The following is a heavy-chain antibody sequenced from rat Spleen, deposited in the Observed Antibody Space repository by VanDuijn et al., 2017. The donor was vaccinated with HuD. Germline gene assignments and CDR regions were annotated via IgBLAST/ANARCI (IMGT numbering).Heavy chain of an antibody. V-gene: IGHV5-7*01. CDR1: GFTFSDYN. D-gene: IGHD1-4*01. CDR2: ISYDDSST. J-gene: IGHJ3*01. Sequence: EVQLVESGGGLVQPGRSLKLSCAASGFTFSDYNMAWVRQAPKKGLEWVATISYDDSSTYYRDSVKGRFTISRDNAKSTLYLQMDSLRSEDTATYYCARHQLPGYNPFAYWGQGTLVTVSS. CDR3: ARHQLPGYNPFAY.